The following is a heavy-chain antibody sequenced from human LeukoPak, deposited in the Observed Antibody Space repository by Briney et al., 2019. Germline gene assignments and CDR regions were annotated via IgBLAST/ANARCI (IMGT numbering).Heavy chain of an antibody. CDR3: EREQEYYDSSGYFS. V-gene: IGHV3-74*01. CDR1: GFTFRNYW. D-gene: IGHD3-22*01. J-gene: IGHJ5*02. CDR2: INSDGTST. Sequence: GGSLRLSCAASGFTFRNYWMHWVRQAPGKGLVWVSRINSDGTSTVYADSVKGRFTISRDNAKNTVYLQMNSLRAEDTAVYYCEREQEYYDSSGYFSWGQGTPVTVSS.